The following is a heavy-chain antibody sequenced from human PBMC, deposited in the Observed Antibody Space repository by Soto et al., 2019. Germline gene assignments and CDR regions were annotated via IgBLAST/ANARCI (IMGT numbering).Heavy chain of an antibody. CDR1: GFTFSSYW. Sequence: GGSLRLSCAASGFTFSSYWMSWVRQAPGKGLEWVANIKQDGSEKYYVDSVKGRFTIPRDNAKNSLYLQMNSLRAEDTAVYYCAREVVVPAANPYYYYYMDVWGKGTTVTVSS. D-gene: IGHD2-2*01. J-gene: IGHJ6*03. CDR2: IKQDGSEK. V-gene: IGHV3-7*01. CDR3: AREVVVPAANPYYYYYMDV.